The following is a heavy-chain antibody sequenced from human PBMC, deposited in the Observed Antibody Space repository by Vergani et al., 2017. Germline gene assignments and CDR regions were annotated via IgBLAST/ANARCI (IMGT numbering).Heavy chain of an antibody. CDR1: GGSISSSSYY. CDR2: IYYIGST. CDR3: AREHVVVVPAATYIDY. J-gene: IGHJ4*02. V-gene: IGHV4-39*07. D-gene: IGHD2-2*01. Sequence: QLQLQESGPGLVKPSETLSLTCTVSGGSISSSSYYWGWIRQPPGKGLEWIGSIYYIGSTYYNPSLKCRVTISVDTSKNQFSLKLSSVTAADTAVYYWAREHVVVVPAATYIDYWGQGTLVTVSS.